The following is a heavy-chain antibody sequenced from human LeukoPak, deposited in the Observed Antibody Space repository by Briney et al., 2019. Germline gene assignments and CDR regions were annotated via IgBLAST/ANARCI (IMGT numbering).Heavy chain of an antibody. CDR2: INTDGSST. Sequence: GGSLRLSCAASGFTFSSYSMNWVRQAPGKGLVWVSRINTDGSSTSYADSVKGRFTISRDNAKNTLYLQMNSLRAEDTAVYYCARGGYCSGGSCLSDYFDYWGQGTLVTVSS. V-gene: IGHV3-74*01. CDR3: ARGGYCSGGSCLSDYFDY. D-gene: IGHD2-15*01. J-gene: IGHJ4*02. CDR1: GFTFSSYS.